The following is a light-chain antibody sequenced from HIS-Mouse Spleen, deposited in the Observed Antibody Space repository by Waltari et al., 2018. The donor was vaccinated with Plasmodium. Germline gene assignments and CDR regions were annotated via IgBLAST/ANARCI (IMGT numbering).Light chain of an antibody. V-gene: IGKV3-15*01. CDR1: QSVSSN. J-gene: IGKJ3*01. CDR3: QQYNNWPFT. Sequence: EIVMTQSPATLSVSPGERATLSCRSSQSVSSNLAWYLQKPGQAPSLLIYGSSTRATGIPARFSDSGSGTEFTLTISSLQSEDCAVYYCQQYNNWPFTFGPGTKVDIK. CDR2: GSS.